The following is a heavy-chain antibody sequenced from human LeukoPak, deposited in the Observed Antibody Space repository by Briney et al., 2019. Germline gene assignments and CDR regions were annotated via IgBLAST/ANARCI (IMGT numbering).Heavy chain of an antibody. CDR1: GCTFSSYA. V-gene: IGHV1-69*01. CDR3: ARDLGYCSGGSCPPGGFDP. Sequence: ASVKVSCKASGCTFSSYAISWVRQAPGQGLEWMGGIIPIFGTANYAQKFQGRVTITADESTSTAYMELSSLRSEDTAVYYCARDLGYCSGGSCPPGGFDPWGQGTLVTVSS. D-gene: IGHD2-15*01. CDR2: IIPIFGTA. J-gene: IGHJ5*02.